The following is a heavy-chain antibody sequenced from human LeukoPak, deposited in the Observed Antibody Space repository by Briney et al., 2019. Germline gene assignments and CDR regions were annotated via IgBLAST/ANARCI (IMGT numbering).Heavy chain of an antibody. J-gene: IGHJ5*02. V-gene: IGHV3-11*04. CDR2: ISSSGSTI. D-gene: IGHD3-22*01. Sequence: GGSLRLSCAASGFTFSDYYMSWIRQAPGKGLEWVSYISSSGSTIYYADSVKGRFTISRDNAKNTLYLQMNSLRAEDTAVYYCARDLGEYYDTSDNWFDPWGQGTLVTVSS. CDR3: ARDLGEYYDTSDNWFDP. CDR1: GFTFSDYY.